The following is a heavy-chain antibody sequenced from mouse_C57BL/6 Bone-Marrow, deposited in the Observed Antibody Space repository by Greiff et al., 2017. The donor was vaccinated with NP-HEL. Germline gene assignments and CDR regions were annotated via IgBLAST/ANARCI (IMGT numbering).Heavy chain of an antibody. D-gene: IGHD1-1*01. CDR2: IWWDDDK. CDR1: GFSLSTFGMG. CDR3: ARTPYYYGSSLWYFDV. Sequence: VKLMESGPGILQPSQTLSLTCSFSGFSLSTFGMGVGWIRQPSGQGLEWLAHIWWDDDKYYNPALKSRLTISKDTSKNQVFLKIANVDTADTATYYCARTPYYYGSSLWYFDVWGTGTTVTVSS. V-gene: IGHV8-8*01. J-gene: IGHJ1*03.